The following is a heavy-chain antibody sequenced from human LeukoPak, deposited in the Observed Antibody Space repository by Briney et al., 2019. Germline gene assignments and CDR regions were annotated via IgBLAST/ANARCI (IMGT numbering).Heavy chain of an antibody. V-gene: IGHV7-4-1*02. CDR1: GYTFTDYS. CDR3: ARLGMVRGVLTLDY. D-gene: IGHD3-10*01. J-gene: IGHJ4*02. CDR2: INTNTGNP. Sequence: ASVKVPCKASGYTFTDYSMDWVRQAPGQGLEWMGWINTNTGNPTYAQGFTGRFVFSLDTSVSTAYLQISSLKAADTAVYYCARLGMVRGVLTLDYWGQGTLVTVSS.